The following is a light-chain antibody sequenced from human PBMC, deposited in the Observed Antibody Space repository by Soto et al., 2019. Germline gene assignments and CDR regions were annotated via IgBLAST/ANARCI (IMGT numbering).Light chain of an antibody. CDR2: QDR. Sequence: SYELTQPPSVSVSPGQTASITCSGDKLGNKYACWYQQKPGQSPVLVIYQDRKRPSGIPERFSGSNSGNTATLTINGTQAMDEADYYCQTWDSSTVVFGGGTKLTVL. CDR1: KLGNKY. CDR3: QTWDSSTVV. V-gene: IGLV3-1*01. J-gene: IGLJ2*01.